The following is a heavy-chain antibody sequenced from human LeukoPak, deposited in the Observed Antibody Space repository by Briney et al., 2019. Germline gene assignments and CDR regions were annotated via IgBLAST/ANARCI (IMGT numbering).Heavy chain of an antibody. CDR3: ARGTSLGRRDGYLRPTRAFDI. V-gene: IGHV4-34*01. J-gene: IGHJ3*02. Sequence: PSETLSLTCAVYGGSFSGYYWSWIRQPPGKGLEWIGEINHSGSTSYNPSLKSRVTISVDTSKNQFSLKLSSVTAADTAVYYCARGTSLGRRDGYLRPTRAFDIWGQGTMVTVSS. D-gene: IGHD5-24*01. CDR2: INHSGST. CDR1: GGSFSGYY.